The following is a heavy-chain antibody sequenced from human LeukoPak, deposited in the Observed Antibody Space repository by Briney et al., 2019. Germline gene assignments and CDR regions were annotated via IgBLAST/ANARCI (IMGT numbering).Heavy chain of an antibody. CDR3: TRGYYGSGKFDY. V-gene: IGHV3-33*01. D-gene: IGHD3-10*01. CDR2: TWYDGSIK. J-gene: IGHJ4*02. CDR1: GFNFNTYG. Sequence: GGSLRLSCRASGFNFNTYGIHWVRQAPGKGLEWVAVTWYDGSIKYYGDSVKGRFTISRDNTKNTVYLQMNSLRAGDTAVYYCTRGYYGSGKFDYWGQGTLLTVSS.